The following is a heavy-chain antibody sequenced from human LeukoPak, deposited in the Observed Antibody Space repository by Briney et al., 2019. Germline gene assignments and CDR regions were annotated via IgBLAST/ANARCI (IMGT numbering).Heavy chain of an antibody. D-gene: IGHD6-13*01. V-gene: IGHV4-30-4*07. CDR2: IHDSGST. CDR3: ARVVAAAGNNWFDP. Sequence: SQTLSLTCTVSGDSISSGGYSWSWIRQTPGKGLEWIAYIHDSGSTYNNPSLKTRLSISIDTSKNQFSLKLNSVTAADTAVYYCARVVAAAGNNWFDPWGQGTLVTVSS. J-gene: IGHJ5*02. CDR1: GDSISSGGYS.